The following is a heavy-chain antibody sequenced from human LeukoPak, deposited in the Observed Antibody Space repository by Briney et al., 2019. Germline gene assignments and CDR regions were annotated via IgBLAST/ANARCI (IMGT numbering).Heavy chain of an antibody. D-gene: IGHD5-24*01. CDR3: ARDGRRWLQSFTY. CDR1: GFTFSSYE. V-gene: IGHV3-48*03. Sequence: GGSLRLSCAASGFTFSSYEMNWVRQAPGKGLGWISYISNSGSVIYYADSVKGRFTISRDNAKNSLYLQMNSLRAEDTAVYYCARDGRRWLQSFTYWGQGTLVTVSS. CDR2: ISNSGSVI. J-gene: IGHJ4*02.